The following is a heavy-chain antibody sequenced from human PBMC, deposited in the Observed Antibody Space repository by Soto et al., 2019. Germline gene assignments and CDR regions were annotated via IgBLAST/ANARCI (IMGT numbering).Heavy chain of an antibody. D-gene: IGHD6-13*01. CDR3: ARGKSSSQRFDY. J-gene: IGHJ4*02. CDR2: IYHSGST. CDR1: GGSISGGDYS. Sequence: QLQLQESGSGLVKPSQTLSLTCAVSGGSISGGDYSWSWIRQPPGRGLEWIGYIYHSGSTYYNPSLTGRATISVDRSKSQFSLRLTSVTAADTAVYYCARGKSSSQRFDYWGQGALVTVSS. V-gene: IGHV4-30-2*01.